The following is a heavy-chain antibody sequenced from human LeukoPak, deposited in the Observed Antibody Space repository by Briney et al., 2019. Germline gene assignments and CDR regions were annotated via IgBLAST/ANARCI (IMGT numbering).Heavy chain of an antibody. CDR3: ATYSSNWQFVH. D-gene: IGHD6-13*01. CDR1: GFTFSNFG. Sequence: PGRSLRLSCAASGFTFSNFGMHCVRQAPGKGLEWVAGISEDGINKYYADSVKGRFTISRDNSNNTLFLQMNSLRAEDTAVYYCATYSSNWQFVHWGQGTLVTVSS. V-gene: IGHV3-30*03. CDR2: ISEDGINK. J-gene: IGHJ4*02.